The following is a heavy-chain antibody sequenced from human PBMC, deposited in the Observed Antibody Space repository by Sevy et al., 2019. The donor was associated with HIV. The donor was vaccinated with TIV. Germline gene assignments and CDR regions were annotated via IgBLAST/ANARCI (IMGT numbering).Heavy chain of an antibody. Sequence: GGSLRLSCAASGFTFSSYSMNWVRQAPGKGLEWVSSISSRSSYIYYADSVKGRFTISRDNAKNSLYLQMNSLRAEDTAVYYCVSDTGTFKQWLALVPNAFDVWGQGTMVTVSS. V-gene: IGHV3-21*01. CDR1: GFTFSSYS. CDR2: ISSRSSYI. CDR3: VSDTGTFKQWLALVPNAFDV. J-gene: IGHJ3*01. D-gene: IGHD6-19*01.